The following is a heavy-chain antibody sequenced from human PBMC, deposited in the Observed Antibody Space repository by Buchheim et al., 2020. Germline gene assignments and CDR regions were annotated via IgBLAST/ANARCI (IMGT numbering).Heavy chain of an antibody. CDR2: IIPILGIA. Sequence: QVQLVQSGAEVKKPGSSVKVSCKASGGTFSSYTISWVRQAPGQGLEWMGRIIPILGIANYAQKFQGRVTITADKSTSTAYMELSSLRSEDTAVYYCARDRRLHYDSSDLGVDVWGQGTT. J-gene: IGHJ6*02. CDR3: ARDRRLHYDSSDLGVDV. V-gene: IGHV1-69*08. D-gene: IGHD3-22*01. CDR1: GGTFSSYT.